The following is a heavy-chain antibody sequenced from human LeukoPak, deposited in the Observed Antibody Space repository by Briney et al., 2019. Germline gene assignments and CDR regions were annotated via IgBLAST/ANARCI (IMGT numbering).Heavy chain of an antibody. CDR1: GFTFSSYA. Sequence: QPGGSLRLSCAASGFTFSSYAMSWVRQAPGKGLEWVSAISGSGGSTYYADSVKGRFTISRDNSKNTLYLQMNSLRAEDTAVYYCAQHGGRAYQVIVYWGQGTLVTVSS. CDR3: AQHGGRAYQVIVY. J-gene: IGHJ4*02. V-gene: IGHV3-23*01. D-gene: IGHD2-21*01. CDR2: ISGSGGST.